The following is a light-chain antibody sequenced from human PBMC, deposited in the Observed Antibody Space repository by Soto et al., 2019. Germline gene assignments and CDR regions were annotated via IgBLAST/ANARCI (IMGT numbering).Light chain of an antibody. CDR1: SSNIGAGF. J-gene: IGLJ2*01. V-gene: IGLV1-51*01. CDR3: GTWDSSLSAV. Sequence: QSVLTQPPSVSGAPGQRITISCTGSSSNIGAGFGVHWYQHLPGTAPKLLIYDNDVRPSGIPDRFSGSKSGTSATLDITGLQTGDEADYYCGTWDSSLSAVFGGGTK. CDR2: DND.